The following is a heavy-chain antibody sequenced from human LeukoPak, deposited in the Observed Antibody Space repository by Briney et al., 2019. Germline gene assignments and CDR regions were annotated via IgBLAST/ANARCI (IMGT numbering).Heavy chain of an antibody. CDR2: IYYSGST. CDR1: GGSISSGDYY. CDR3: ARVTIFGVVIDY. Sequence: SETLSLTCTVSGGSISSGDYYWSWIRQPPGKGLEWIGYIYYSGSTYYNPSLKSRVTISVDTSKNQFSLKLSSVTAADTAVYYCARVTIFGVVIDYWGQGTLVTVSS. V-gene: IGHV4-30-4*01. J-gene: IGHJ4*02. D-gene: IGHD3-3*01.